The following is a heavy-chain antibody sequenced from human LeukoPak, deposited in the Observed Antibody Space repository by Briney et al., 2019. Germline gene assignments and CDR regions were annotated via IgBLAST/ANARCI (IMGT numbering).Heavy chain of an antibody. Sequence: AGGSLRLSCAASGFTFSNHWMHWVRQGPGKGLVWVSRLNSDGSSTSYADSVKGRFTISRDNAKNTLYLQMNSLRAEDTAVYYCAMGPYYYDSSGYYYWGQGTLVTVSS. J-gene: IGHJ4*02. CDR3: AMGPYYYDSSGYYY. V-gene: IGHV3-74*01. D-gene: IGHD3-22*01. CDR2: LNSDGSST. CDR1: GFTFSNHW.